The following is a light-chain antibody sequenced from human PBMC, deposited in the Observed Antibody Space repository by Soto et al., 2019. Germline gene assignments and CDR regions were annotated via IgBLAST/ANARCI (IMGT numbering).Light chain of an antibody. J-gene: IGKJ1*01. V-gene: IGKV3-20*01. CDR2: GAS. CDR1: QSVSSSY. Sequence: EIVLTQSPGTLSLSPGERATLSCRASQSVSSSYLAWYQQKPGQAPRLLIYGASSRATGIPDRFSGSGSGTDFTLTISRLEPEDFAVYYCQQYNNWPRTFGQGTTVDIK. CDR3: QQYNNWPRT.